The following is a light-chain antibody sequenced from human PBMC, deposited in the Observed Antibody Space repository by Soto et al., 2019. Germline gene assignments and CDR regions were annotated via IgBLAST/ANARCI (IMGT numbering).Light chain of an antibody. Sequence: AIQMTQSPSSVSASLGDRVTITCRASQDIGNDLAWCQQRPGQAPKLLIYAASSLQSGLPSRFSGGGSGTDFTLTINNLQPGDIATYYCLQDYNFPLTFGGGTKVEIK. V-gene: IGKV1-6*01. CDR3: LQDYNFPLT. CDR1: QDIGND. J-gene: IGKJ4*01. CDR2: AAS.